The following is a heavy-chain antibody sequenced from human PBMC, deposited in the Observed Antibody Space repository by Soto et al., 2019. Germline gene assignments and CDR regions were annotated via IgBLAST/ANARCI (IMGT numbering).Heavy chain of an antibody. CDR3: ARLLGGSAIDY. CDR2: IYHSGSI. V-gene: IGHV4-4*02. CDR1: GGSISSSYW. Sequence: VQLQESGPGLVKPSGTLSLTCAVSGGSISSSYWWGWVRQPPGMGLAWIGEIYHSGSINYNPSLKSRVTISVDKSKNQFSVKQNSVTAADTAVYYCARLLGGSAIDYWGQGTLVTVSS. J-gene: IGHJ4*02. D-gene: IGHD3-10*01.